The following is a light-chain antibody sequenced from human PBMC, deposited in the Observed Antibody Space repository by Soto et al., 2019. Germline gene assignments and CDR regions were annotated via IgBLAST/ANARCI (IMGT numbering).Light chain of an antibody. Sequence: QSVLTQPASVSGSPGQSITISCTGTSTDPATYNFVSWYQQRPGAAPQLIIYEVTKRPSGIPTRFSGSQSGDTASLTISGLRAEDEADYYCCSRLFGGGTKLTVL. CDR1: STDPATYNF. V-gene: IGLV2-23*02. CDR2: EVT. CDR3: CSRL. J-gene: IGLJ2*01.